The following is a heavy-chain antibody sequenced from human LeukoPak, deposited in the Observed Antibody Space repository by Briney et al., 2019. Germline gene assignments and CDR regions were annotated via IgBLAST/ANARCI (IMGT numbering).Heavy chain of an antibody. V-gene: IGHV4-59*05. Sequence: GSLRLSCAASGFTFSSYEMNWVRQAPGKGLEWIGSIYYSGNTYYNASLKSRVTISVDTSKNQFSLKLTSVTAADTAVYYCARGVGELLSYYYYYYMDVWGKGTTVTISS. J-gene: IGHJ6*03. CDR1: GFTFSSYE. CDR3: ARGVGELLSYYYYYYMDV. CDR2: IYYSGNT. D-gene: IGHD3-10*01.